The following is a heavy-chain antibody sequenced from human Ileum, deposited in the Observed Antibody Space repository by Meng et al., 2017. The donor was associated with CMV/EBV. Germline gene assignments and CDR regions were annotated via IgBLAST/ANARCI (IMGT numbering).Heavy chain of an antibody. CDR2: TFYRTKWYS. D-gene: IGHD3-22*01. V-gene: IGHV6-1*01. Sequence: SGDSVSTAGAARNWIRQSPSRGLEWLGRTFYRTKWYSDYAVSEKSRITINPDTSKNQFSLHLNSVTPEDTAVYYCARGSYESSGLDYWGQGTLVTVSS. J-gene: IGHJ4*02. CDR3: ARGSYESSGLDY. CDR1: GDSVSTAGAA.